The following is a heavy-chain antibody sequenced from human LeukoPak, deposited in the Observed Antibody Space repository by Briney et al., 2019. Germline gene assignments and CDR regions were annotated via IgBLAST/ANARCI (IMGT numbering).Heavy chain of an antibody. D-gene: IGHD3-10*01. CDR1: GFTFDDYA. Sequence: PGRSLRLSCAASGFTFDDYAMHWVRQAPGKGLEWVSGISWNSGSIGYADSVKGRFTISRDNAKNSLYLQMNSLRAEDTALYYCAKDGYGSGSPYYYYYMDVWGKGTTVTVSS. CDR2: ISWNSGSI. V-gene: IGHV3-9*01. CDR3: AKDGYGSGSPYYYYYMDV. J-gene: IGHJ6*03.